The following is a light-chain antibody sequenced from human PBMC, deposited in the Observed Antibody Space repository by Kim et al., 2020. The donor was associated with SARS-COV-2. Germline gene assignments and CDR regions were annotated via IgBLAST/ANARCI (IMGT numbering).Light chain of an antibody. CDR1: SSDVGGYNH. V-gene: IGLV2-14*03. Sequence: QSALTQPASVSGSPGQSITISCTGTSSDVGGYNHVSWYQHHPGKAPKLMIYDVSNRPSGVSNRFSGSKSGNTASLTISGLQAEDEADYYCSSYTISSTVVFGRGTQLTIL. CDR2: DVS. J-gene: IGLJ2*01. CDR3: SSYTISSTVV.